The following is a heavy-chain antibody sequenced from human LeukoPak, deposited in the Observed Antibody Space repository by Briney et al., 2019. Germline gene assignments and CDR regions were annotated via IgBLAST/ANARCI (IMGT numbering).Heavy chain of an antibody. CDR1: GFTFSSYW. Sequence: PGGSLRLSCVASGFTFSSYWMAWVRQAPGRGLEWVANIKEDGSEKFYVDSVKGRFTISRDNAKNSLFLQMTSLRAEDTALYYCAPGVWELQGASDIWGQGTMVTVSS. D-gene: IGHD1-26*01. V-gene: IGHV3-7*01. J-gene: IGHJ3*02. CDR3: APGVWELQGASDI. CDR2: IKEDGSEK.